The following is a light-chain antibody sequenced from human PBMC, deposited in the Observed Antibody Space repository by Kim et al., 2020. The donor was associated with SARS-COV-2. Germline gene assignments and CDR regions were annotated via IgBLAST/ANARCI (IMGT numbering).Light chain of an antibody. Sequence: VVLGQTATIPCGGNNIENKNVHWYHQRPGQAPVLVMYRDKKRPSGIPERLSGSNSGNTATLTISRVEAGDEGDYYCQVWDSRTVVFGGGTQLTVL. J-gene: IGLJ2*01. CDR3: QVWDSRTVV. CDR2: RDK. V-gene: IGLV3-9*01. CDR1: NIENKN.